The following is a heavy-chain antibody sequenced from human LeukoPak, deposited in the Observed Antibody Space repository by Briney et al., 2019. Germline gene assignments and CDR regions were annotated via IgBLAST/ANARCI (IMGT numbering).Heavy chain of an antibody. D-gene: IGHD3-22*01. V-gene: IGHV3-43*01. J-gene: IGHJ4*02. Sequence: PGVSLRLSCAASGFTFEDYTMHWVRQAPGKTLEWVSLISWDGTTYYKDSVTGRFTISRDNSKTSLYLKMDTLRSEATAFYYCVKDLSYESSGSGFDHWGQGTLVTVSS. CDR2: ISWDGTT. CDR1: GFTFEDYT. CDR3: VKDLSYESSGSGFDH.